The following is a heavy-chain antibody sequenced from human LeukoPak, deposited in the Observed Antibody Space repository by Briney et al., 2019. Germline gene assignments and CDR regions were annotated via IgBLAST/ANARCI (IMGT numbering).Heavy chain of an antibody. CDR3: ARHRVYDFWSGYSTLGYFDL. Sequence: SETLSLTCAVYGGSFSGYYWSWIRQPHGKGLEWIGSIYHSGSTYYNRSLKSRVTISVDTSKNQFSLKLSSVTAADTAVYYCARHRVYDFWSGYSTLGYFDLWGRGTLVTVSS. CDR2: IYHSGST. J-gene: IGHJ2*01. V-gene: IGHV4-34*01. D-gene: IGHD3-3*01. CDR1: GGSFSGYY.